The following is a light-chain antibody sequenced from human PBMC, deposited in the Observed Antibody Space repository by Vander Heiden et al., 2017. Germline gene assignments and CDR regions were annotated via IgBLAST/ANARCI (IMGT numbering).Light chain of an antibody. CDR2: EVS. V-gene: IGLV2-14*01. Sequence: VSGSPGQSISLSCTGTDSDIINYYFVPWYQLRPGEAPKLIMFEVSGRPSGVSSRFSGSKSGNTASLTISGLQADDEGEYYCSASTTTDTLYVFGTGTKVTVL. CDR1: DSDIINYYF. J-gene: IGLJ1*01. CDR3: SASTTTDTLYV.